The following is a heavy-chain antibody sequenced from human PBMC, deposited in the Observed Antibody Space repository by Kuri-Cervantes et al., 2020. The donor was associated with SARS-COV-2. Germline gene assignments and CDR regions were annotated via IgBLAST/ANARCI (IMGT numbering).Heavy chain of an antibody. CDR2: ISYDGSDK. Sequence: GESLKISCAASGFTFSNFGMHWVRPAPGKGLEWVTLISYDGSDKTYADSVKSRFTISRDNSKSTLFLQMNSLRAEDTAEYYCARGAAAADYFCYDMDVWGRGTTVTVSS. V-gene: IGHV3-30*03. J-gene: IGHJ6*02. CDR3: ARGAAAADYFCYDMDV. CDR1: GFTFSNFG. D-gene: IGHD3-3*01.